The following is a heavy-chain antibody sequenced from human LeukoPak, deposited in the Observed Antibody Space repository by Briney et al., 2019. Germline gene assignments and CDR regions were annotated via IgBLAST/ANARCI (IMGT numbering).Heavy chain of an antibody. V-gene: IGHV4-39*07. CDR3: ARVRRSGTTFGDFDY. Sequence: SETLSLTCTVSGGSISSSSYYWGWIRQPPGKGLEWIGSIYYSGSTYYNPSLKSRVTISVDTSKNQFSLKLSSVTAADTAVYYCARVRRSGTTFGDFDYWGQGTLVTVSS. D-gene: IGHD3-16*01. CDR1: GGSISSSSYY. CDR2: IYYSGST. J-gene: IGHJ4*02.